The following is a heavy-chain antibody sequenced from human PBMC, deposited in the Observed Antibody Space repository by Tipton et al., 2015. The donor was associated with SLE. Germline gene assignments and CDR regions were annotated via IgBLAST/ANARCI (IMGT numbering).Heavy chain of an antibody. CDR2: ISGTGSST. V-gene: IGHV3-23*01. CDR3: AKRAFPVYYGSGSYDY. D-gene: IGHD3-10*01. CDR1: GFTFTSYV. Sequence: SLRLSCAASGFTFTSYVMSWVRQAPGKGLEWVSAISGTGSSTYHADSVKGRFTISRDNSKNTLYLQMNSLRAEDTAVYYCAKRAFPVYYGSGSYDYWGQGTLLTVSS. J-gene: IGHJ4*02.